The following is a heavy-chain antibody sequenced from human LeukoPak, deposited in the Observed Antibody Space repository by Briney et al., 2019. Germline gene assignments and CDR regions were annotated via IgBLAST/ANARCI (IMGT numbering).Heavy chain of an antibody. D-gene: IGHD5-18*01. CDR1: GGSFSGYY. V-gene: IGHV4-34*01. CDR2: INHRGST. CDR3: ARRGYRYGLTQGRCFDP. J-gene: IGHJ5*02. Sequence: SETLSLTCAVYGGSFSGYYCSWSRQPPGKGREWIGEINHRGSTNCNPSLKSRVTISVDTSKNKFSLKLSSVTAADTAVSYCARRGYRYGLTQGRCFDPWGHGTLVTVSS.